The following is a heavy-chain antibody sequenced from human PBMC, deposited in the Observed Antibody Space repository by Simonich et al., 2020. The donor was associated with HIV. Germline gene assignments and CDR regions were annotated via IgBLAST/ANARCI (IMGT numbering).Heavy chain of an antibody. Sequence: QVLLQESGPGLVKPSETLSLTCSVSGGSISSSNYYWGWIRQPPGKGLEWIGSIYYSGTTYYNPSLKSRVSISVDRSKNQFSLKLTSVTAADTAVYYCARGGGDGYNYWGQGILVTVSS. CDR1: GGSISSSNYY. CDR2: IYYSGTT. V-gene: IGHV4-39*01. CDR3: ARGGGDGYNY. J-gene: IGHJ4*02. D-gene: IGHD3-16*01.